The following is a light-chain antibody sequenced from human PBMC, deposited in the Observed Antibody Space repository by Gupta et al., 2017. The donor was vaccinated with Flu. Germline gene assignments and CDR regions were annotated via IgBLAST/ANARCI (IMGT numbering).Light chain of an antibody. CDR2: DVT. J-gene: IGLJ1*01. V-gene: IGLV2-11*01. Sequence: QSAPTQPRSVSGSPGQSVTISCPGTSSDVGSSNRVSWYQQRPGKAPKLILYDVTERPSGVPDRFSGSKSGNTASLSISGLQADDEADYYCSSHAGRVTWLFGTGTTVTVL. CDR1: SSDVGSSNR. CDR3: SSHAGRVTWL.